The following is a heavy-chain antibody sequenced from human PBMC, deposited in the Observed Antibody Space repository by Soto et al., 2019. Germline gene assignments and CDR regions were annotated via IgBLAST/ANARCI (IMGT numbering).Heavy chain of an antibody. Sequence: ASVKVSSKASGYTFSDFDINWLRQASGQGPEWMGWMNAKSGDTFFAQRFQGKFNMTWDTSLSTAYMEVGSLTSDDTAMYYCARGNPFNFACFDVWGQGTTVTVSS. CDR1: GYTFSDFD. D-gene: IGHD2-15*01. J-gene: IGHJ6*02. CDR2: MNAKSGDT. CDR3: ARGNPFNFACFDV. V-gene: IGHV1-8*01.